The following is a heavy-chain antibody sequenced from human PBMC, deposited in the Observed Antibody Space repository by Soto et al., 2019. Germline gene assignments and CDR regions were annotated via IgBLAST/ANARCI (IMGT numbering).Heavy chain of an antibody. Sequence: QVQLVESGGGLVKPGGSLRLSCAASGFTPSDYYMSWIRQAPGKGLEWVSSISRSGTTLYYADSVKGRFTISRDNAKNSLYLQMNGLRAEDTAVYYCARDERGEGIQLWTRSRGQDGMDVWGQGTTVTVSS. CDR1: GFTPSDYY. J-gene: IGHJ6*02. V-gene: IGHV3-11*01. D-gene: IGHD5-18*01. CDR2: ISRSGTTL. CDR3: ARDERGEGIQLWTRSRGQDGMDV.